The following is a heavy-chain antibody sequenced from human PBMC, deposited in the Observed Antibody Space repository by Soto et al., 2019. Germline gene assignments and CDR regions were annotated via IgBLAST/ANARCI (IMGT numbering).Heavy chain of an antibody. CDR3: AKDFSITIFGVVHYGMDV. CDR2: ISGSGGST. V-gene: IGHV3-23*01. J-gene: IGHJ6*02. CDR1: GFTFSSYA. D-gene: IGHD3-3*01. Sequence: PGGSLRLSCAASGFTFSSYAMSWVRQAPGKGLEWVSAISGSGGSTYYADSVKGRFTISRDNSKNKLYLQMNSLRAEDTAVYYCAKDFSITIFGVVHYGMDVWGQGTTVTVSS.